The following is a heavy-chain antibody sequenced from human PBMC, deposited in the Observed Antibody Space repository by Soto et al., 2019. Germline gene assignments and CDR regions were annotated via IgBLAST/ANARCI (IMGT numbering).Heavy chain of an antibody. Sequence: GAPAKVSCKASGCTFSSYAISWARQAPGQGLEWMGGIIPIFGTANYAQKFQGRVTITADESTSTAYMELSSLRSEDTAVYYCARDLRGYSYAECWGQGTLVTVSS. CDR1: GCTFSSYA. J-gene: IGHJ4*02. CDR2: IIPIFGTA. V-gene: IGHV1-69*13. D-gene: IGHD5-18*01. CDR3: ARDLRGYSYAEC.